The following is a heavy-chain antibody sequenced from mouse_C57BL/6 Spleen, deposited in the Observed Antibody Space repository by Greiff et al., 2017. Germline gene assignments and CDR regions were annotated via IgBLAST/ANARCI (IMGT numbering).Heavy chain of an antibody. CDR1: GYTFTSYW. Sequence: QVQLQQPGAELVKPGASVKLSCKASGYTFTSYWMHWVKQRPGQGLEWIGMIHPNSGSTNYNEKFKSKATLTVDKSSSTAYMQLSSLTSEDSAVYYCARSTMITTTCYFDSWGQGTTLTVSS. CDR2: IHPNSGST. J-gene: IGHJ2*01. V-gene: IGHV1-64*01. CDR3: ARSTMITTTCYFDS. D-gene: IGHD2-4*01.